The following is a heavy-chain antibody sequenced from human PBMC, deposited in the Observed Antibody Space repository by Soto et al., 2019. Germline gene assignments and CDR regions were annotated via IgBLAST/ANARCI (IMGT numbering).Heavy chain of an antibody. J-gene: IGHJ4*02. CDR2: ISWNSGSI. D-gene: IGHD6-19*01. Sequence: PGGSLRLSCAASGFTFDDYAMHWVRQAPGKGLEWVSGISWNSGSIGYADSVKGRFTISRDNAKNSLYLQMNSLRAEDTALYYCAKALSIAVAGTGGDEFDYWGQGTLVTVSS. V-gene: IGHV3-9*01. CDR3: AKALSIAVAGTGGDEFDY. CDR1: GFTFDDYA.